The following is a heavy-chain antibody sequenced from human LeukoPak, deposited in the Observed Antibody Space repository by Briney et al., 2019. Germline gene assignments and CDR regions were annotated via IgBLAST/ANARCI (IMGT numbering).Heavy chain of an antibody. CDR1: GFTFDDYG. V-gene: IGHV3-20*04. D-gene: IGHD5-24*01. Sequence: GSLRLSCAASGFTFDDYGMTWVRQAPGKGLEWVSGINWNGDTIGYADSVKGRFTISRDNAKNSLFLQMNSLRAEDTAVYYCAREGDGYNSPIDYWGQGTLVTVSS. CDR2: INWNGDTI. CDR3: AREGDGYNSPIDY. J-gene: IGHJ4*02.